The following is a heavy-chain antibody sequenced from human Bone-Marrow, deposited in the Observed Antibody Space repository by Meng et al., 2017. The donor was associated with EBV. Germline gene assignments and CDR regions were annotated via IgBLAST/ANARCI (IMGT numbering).Heavy chain of an antibody. D-gene: IGHD3-10*01. V-gene: IGHV1-2*06. CDR2: INPNSGGT. CDR1: GYTFTGYY. Sequence: QVQLEQSGAEVKKPGASVKVSCKASGYTFTGYYMHWVRQAPGQGLEWMGRINPNSGGTNYAQKFQGRVTMTRDTSISTAYMELSRLRSDDTAVYYCARVFLDYGSGSIDYWGQGTLVTVSS. J-gene: IGHJ4*02. CDR3: ARVFLDYGSGSIDY.